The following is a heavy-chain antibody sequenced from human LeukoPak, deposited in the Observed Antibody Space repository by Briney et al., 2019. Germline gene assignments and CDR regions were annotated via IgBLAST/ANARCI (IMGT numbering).Heavy chain of an antibody. V-gene: IGHV5-10-1*01. J-gene: IGHJ4*02. CDR3: ARLFATVTTYSDDY. Sequence: GESLKISCKRSEYSFTIYWISWVRQMHGKGLEWMGRIEPSDSYTNSSPSCQGHVTISDDKSISTAYLQWSSLKASDTAMYYCARLFATVTTYSDDYWGQGTLVTVSS. CDR2: IEPSDSYT. CDR1: EYSFTIYW. D-gene: IGHD4-17*01.